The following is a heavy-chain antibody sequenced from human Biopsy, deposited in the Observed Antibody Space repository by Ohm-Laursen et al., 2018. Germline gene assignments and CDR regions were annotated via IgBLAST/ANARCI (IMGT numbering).Heavy chain of an antibody. D-gene: IGHD1-1*01. J-gene: IGHJ3*02. CDR3: ARDTTGYYYAFDI. CDR2: IWYDGSNP. Sequence: SLRLSCAAAGFAFSSYAMHWVRQAPGKGLEWVALIWYDGSNPYYVDSVKGRFTISRDNSKDILSLEMNSLRAEDTAVYYCARDTTGYYYAFDIWGRGTLVTVSS. CDR1: GFAFSSYA. V-gene: IGHV3-33*08.